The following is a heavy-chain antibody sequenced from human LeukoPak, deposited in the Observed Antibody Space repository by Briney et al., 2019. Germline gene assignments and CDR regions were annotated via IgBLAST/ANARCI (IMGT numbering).Heavy chain of an antibody. V-gene: IGHV3-30*18. CDR2: ISYDGSNK. J-gene: IGHJ6*02. Sequence: GGSLRLSCAASGFTFSSYGMHWVRQAPGKGLEWVAVISYDGSNKYYADSEKGRFTISRDNSKNTLYLQMNSLRAEDTAVYYCAKVAYYDFWSGYPYYYYGMDVWGQGTTVTVSS. CDR1: GFTFSSYG. D-gene: IGHD3-3*01. CDR3: AKVAYYDFWSGYPYYYYGMDV.